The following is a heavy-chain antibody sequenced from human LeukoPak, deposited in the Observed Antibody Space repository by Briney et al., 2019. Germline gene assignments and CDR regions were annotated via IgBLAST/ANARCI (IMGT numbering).Heavy chain of an antibody. Sequence: GGSLRLSCAASGFTFDDYAMHWVRQAPGKGLEWVSGISWNSGSIGYADSVKGRSTISRDNAKNSLYLQMNSLRAEDTALYYCAKVFPYYYDSSGHFDYWGQGTLVTVSS. D-gene: IGHD3-22*01. CDR1: GFTFDDYA. V-gene: IGHV3-9*01. J-gene: IGHJ4*02. CDR2: ISWNSGSI. CDR3: AKVFPYYYDSSGHFDY.